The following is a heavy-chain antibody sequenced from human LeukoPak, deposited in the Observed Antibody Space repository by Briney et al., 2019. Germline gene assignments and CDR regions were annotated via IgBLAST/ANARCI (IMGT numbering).Heavy chain of an antibody. CDR2: VHYSGGT. CDR1: GGSISNYY. CDR3: ARREAMTAADFFDN. V-gene: IGHV4-59*01. Sequence: SETLSLTCSVSGGSISNYYWSWIRQPPGKGLEWIGNVHYSGGTNYNPSLKSRVTISVDTSKSQFSLKLSSVTAADTATYYCARREAMTAADFFDNWGQGTLVTVSS. D-gene: IGHD6-25*01. J-gene: IGHJ4*02.